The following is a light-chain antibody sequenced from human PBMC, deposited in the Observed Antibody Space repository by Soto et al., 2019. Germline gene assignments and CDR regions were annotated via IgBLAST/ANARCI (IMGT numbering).Light chain of an antibody. CDR3: QSYDSSLSGSV. V-gene: IGLV1-40*01. Sequence: QSVLTQPPSVSGAPGQRVTISCTGSSSNIGAGYDVQWYQQFPGAAPKLLIYTNNNRPSGVPDRFSGSKSGTSASLAITGLQTEDEADYYCQSYDSSLSGSVFGGGTKLTVL. J-gene: IGLJ3*02. CDR1: SSNIGAGYD. CDR2: TNN.